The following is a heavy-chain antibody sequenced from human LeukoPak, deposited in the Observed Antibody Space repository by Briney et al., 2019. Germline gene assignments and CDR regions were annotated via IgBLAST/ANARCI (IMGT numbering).Heavy chain of an antibody. V-gene: IGHV4-59*01. Sequence: KASETLSLTCTVSGGSISSYYWSWIRQPPGKGLEWIGYIYYSGSTNYNPSLKSRVTISVDTSKNQFSLKLSSVTAADTAVYYCARVSYYDSSGPNRAFDIWGQGTMVTVSS. J-gene: IGHJ3*02. D-gene: IGHD3-22*01. CDR3: ARVSYYDSSGPNRAFDI. CDR2: IYYSGST. CDR1: GGSISSYY.